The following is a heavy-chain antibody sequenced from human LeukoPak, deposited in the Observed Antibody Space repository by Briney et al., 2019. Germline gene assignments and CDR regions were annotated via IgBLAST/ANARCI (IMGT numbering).Heavy chain of an antibody. CDR3: ARSYSSSWFVLDY. J-gene: IGHJ4*02. V-gene: IGHV1-8*03. Sequence: GASVKVSCKASGYTFTSYDINWVRQATGQGLEWMGWMNPNSGNTGYAQKFQGRVTITRNTSISTAYMELSSLRSEDTAVYYCARSYSSSWFVLDYWGQGTLVTVSS. CDR2: MNPNSGNT. D-gene: IGHD6-13*01. CDR1: GYTFTSYD.